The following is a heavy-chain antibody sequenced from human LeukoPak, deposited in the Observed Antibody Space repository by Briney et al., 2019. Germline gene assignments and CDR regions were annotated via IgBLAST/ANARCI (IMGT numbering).Heavy chain of an antibody. D-gene: IGHD5-24*01. CDR2: ISGSGGST. Sequence: PGGSLRLSCAASGFTVSSSYMSWVRQAPGKGLEWVSAISGSGGSTYYADSVKGRFTISRDNSKNTLYLQMNSLRAEDTAVYYCAKGGMATKKNDYWGQGTLVTVSS. CDR3: AKGGMATKKNDY. V-gene: IGHV3-23*01. CDR1: GFTVSSSY. J-gene: IGHJ4*02.